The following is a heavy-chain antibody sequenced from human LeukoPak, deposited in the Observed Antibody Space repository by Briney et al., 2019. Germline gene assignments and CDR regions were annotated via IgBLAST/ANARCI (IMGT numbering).Heavy chain of an antibody. CDR3: ARDRPGYPDY. D-gene: IGHD6-13*01. CDR1: GGSFSGYY. CDR2: INHSGST. V-gene: IGHV4-34*01. Sequence: SETLSLTCAVYGGSFSGYYWSWIRQPPGKGLEWIGEINHSGSTNYNPSLKSRVTMSVDTSKNQFSLKLSSVTAADTAVYYCARDRPGYPDYWGQGTLVTVSS. J-gene: IGHJ4*02.